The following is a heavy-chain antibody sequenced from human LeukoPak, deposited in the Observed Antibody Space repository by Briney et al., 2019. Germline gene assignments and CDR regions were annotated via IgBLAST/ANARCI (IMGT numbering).Heavy chain of an antibody. Sequence: GGSLRLSCAASGFTFSDYYMSWIRQAPGKGLEWVSRISSSGSTIYYTDSVKGRFTISRDDAKNSLYLQMNSLRAEDTAVYYCASESYDSSGVFDYWGQGTLVTVSS. CDR2: ISSSGSTI. CDR3: ASESYDSSGVFDY. J-gene: IGHJ4*02. D-gene: IGHD3-22*01. V-gene: IGHV3-11*01. CDR1: GFTFSDYY.